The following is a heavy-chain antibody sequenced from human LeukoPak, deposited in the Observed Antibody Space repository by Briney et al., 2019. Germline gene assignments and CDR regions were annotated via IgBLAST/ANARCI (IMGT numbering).Heavy chain of an antibody. J-gene: IGHJ4*02. V-gene: IGHV4-59*11. Sequence: SETLSLTCIVSGGSISGHYWSWIRQPPGMGLEGIGYSYNSDSGSTNYNPSLKSRVTISVDTSKHQFSLKLSSVTAADTAVYYCARGGHYGLDYWGQGTLVTVSS. CDR3: ARGGHYGLDY. CDR2: SYNSDSGST. D-gene: IGHD3-10*01. CDR1: GGSISGHY.